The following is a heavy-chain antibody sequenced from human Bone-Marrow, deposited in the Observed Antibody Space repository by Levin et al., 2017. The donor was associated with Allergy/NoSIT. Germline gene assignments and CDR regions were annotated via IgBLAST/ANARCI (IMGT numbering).Heavy chain of an antibody. CDR2: IYHSGST. J-gene: IGHJ4*02. CDR3: ARGLQEGPILTGYLIGYYFDY. CDR1: GGSISSGGYS. V-gene: IGHV4-30-2*01. D-gene: IGHD3-9*01. Sequence: SETLSLTCAVSGGSISSGGYSWSWIRQPPGKGLEWIGYIYHSGSTYYNPSLKSRVTISVDRSKNQFSLKLSSVTAADTAVYYCARGLQEGPILTGYLIGYYFDYWGQGTLVTVSS.